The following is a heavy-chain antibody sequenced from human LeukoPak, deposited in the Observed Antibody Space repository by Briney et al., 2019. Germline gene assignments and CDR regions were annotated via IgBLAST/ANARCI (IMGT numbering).Heavy chain of an antibody. CDR1: GGSFSGYY. Sequence: SETLSLTCAVYGGSFSGYYWSWIRQPPGKGLEWIGEINHGGSTNYNPSLKSRVTISVDTSKNQFSLKLSSVTAADTAVYYCARGSSTSRWYNWFDPWGQGTLVTVSS. V-gene: IGHV4-34*01. CDR3: ARGSSTSRWYNWFDP. J-gene: IGHJ5*02. D-gene: IGHD2-2*01. CDR2: INHGGST.